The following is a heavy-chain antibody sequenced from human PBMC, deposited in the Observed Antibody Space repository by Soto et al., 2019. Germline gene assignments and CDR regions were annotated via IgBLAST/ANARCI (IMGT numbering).Heavy chain of an antibody. Sequence: EVQLLESGGGFVHPGGSLRLSCTASGLPHSSFAMMWVRQAPGKGLECVSGIYGSGRGIEYADSVKGRFTISRDNSKNTVYLQMTDLRADVTAVYYCAKDAVYNDGLWLMDHWGQGTQVTVSS. V-gene: IGHV3-23*05. CDR2: IYGSGRGI. D-gene: IGHD2-21*01. CDR3: AKDAVYNDGLWLMDH. CDR1: GLPHSSFA. J-gene: IGHJ4*02.